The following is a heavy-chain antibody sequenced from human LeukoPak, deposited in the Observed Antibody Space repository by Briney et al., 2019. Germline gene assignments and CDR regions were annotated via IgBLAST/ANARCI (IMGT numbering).Heavy chain of an antibody. D-gene: IGHD6-13*01. CDR1: GLTFSSYA. V-gene: IGHV3-30*04. Sequence: GRSLRLSCAASGLTFSSYAMHWVRQAPGKGLEWVAVISYDGSNKYYADSVKGRFTISRDNSKNTLYLQMNSLRAEDTAVYYCARTIAAAGFFDYWGQGILVTVSS. CDR3: ARTIAAAGFFDY. CDR2: ISYDGSNK. J-gene: IGHJ4*02.